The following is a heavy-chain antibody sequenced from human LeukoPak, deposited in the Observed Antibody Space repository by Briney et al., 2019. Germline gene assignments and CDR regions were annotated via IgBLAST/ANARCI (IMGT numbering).Heavy chain of an antibody. CDR1: GGSISSSSYY. Sequence: KPSETLSLTCTVSGGSISSSSYYWGWIRQPPGKGLEWIGSIYYSGSTYYNPSLKSRVTISVDTSKNQFSLKLSSVTAADTAVYYCASWEWLASYWGQGTLVTVSS. CDR2: IYYSGST. J-gene: IGHJ4*02. CDR3: ASWEWLASY. D-gene: IGHD6-19*01. V-gene: IGHV4-39*01.